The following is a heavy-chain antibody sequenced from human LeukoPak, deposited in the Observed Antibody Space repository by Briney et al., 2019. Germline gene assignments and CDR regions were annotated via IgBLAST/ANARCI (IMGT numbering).Heavy chain of an antibody. CDR3: ARVRDRGRLFDY. Sequence: GGSLRLSCAASGFTFSSYTMNWARQAPGKGLEWVSSISTSSIYIYYADSVKGRFTISRDNARNTLYLQMNSLRAEDSAVYYCARVRDRGRLFDYWGQGTLVTVSS. CDR2: ISTSSIYI. J-gene: IGHJ4*02. CDR1: GFTFSSYT. V-gene: IGHV3-21*04. D-gene: IGHD1-26*01.